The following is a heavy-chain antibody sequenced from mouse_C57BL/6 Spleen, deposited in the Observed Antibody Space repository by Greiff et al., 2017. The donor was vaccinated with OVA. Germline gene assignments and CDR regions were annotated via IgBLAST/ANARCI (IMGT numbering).Heavy chain of an antibody. CDR2: IHPNGGST. CDR1: GYTFTSYW. D-gene: IGHD2-2*01. Sequence: VQLQQPGAELAKPGASVTLSCKASGYTFTSYWMHWVKQRPGQGLEWIGMIHPNGGSTNYNEKFKSKATLTVDKSSSKAYMQLSSLTAEDSAVYYCARSNYYGYDGEYFDYWGQGTTLTVSS. V-gene: IGHV1-64*01. CDR3: ARSNYYGYDGEYFDY. J-gene: IGHJ2*01.